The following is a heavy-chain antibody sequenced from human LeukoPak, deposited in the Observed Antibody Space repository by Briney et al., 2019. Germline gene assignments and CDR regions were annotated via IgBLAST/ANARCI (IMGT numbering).Heavy chain of an antibody. CDR2: ITGTGGRGGI. CDR3: AKGDRGHCTGVKCYPFDY. Sequence: PGGSLRLSCVASGFTYANYAMNWVRQAPGKRLEWVVSITGTGGRGGIYYADSVKGRFTISRDNSKNTLFLQMSSLRAEDTAVYHCAKGDRGHCTGVKCYPFDYWGQGTVVTVSS. J-gene: IGHJ4*02. V-gene: IGHV3-23*01. D-gene: IGHD2-8*02. CDR1: GFTYANYA.